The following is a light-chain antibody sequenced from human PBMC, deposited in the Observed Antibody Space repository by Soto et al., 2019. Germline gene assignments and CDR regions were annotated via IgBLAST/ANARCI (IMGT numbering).Light chain of an antibody. CDR3: QQHGVTHSNT. J-gene: IGKJ4*01. V-gene: IGKV3-20*01. CDR2: DAS. CDR1: QIVSSTY. Sequence: TQSPGTLSLSPWERSTLSCRASQIVSSTYLAWFQQKPRQAPSLLIYDASTMATGIPDRCSGSGSGTDFTLTISGLEHEDFSLYYCQQHGVTHSNTCGGGTKVDIK.